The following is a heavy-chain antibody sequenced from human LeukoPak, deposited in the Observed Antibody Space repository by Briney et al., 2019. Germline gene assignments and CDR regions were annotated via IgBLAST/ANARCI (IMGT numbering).Heavy chain of an antibody. D-gene: IGHD3-22*01. CDR2: IHSGGST. V-gene: IGHV3-53*01. J-gene: IGHJ4*02. CDR3: ALDSSGYYYFDY. CDR1: GFTVSSNY. Sequence: PGGSLRLSCAASGFTVSSNYMSWVRQAPGKGLEWVSVIHSGGSTDYADSVKGRFTISRDNSKNTLYLQMNSLRAEDTAVYYCALDSSGYYYFDYWGQGTLVTVSS.